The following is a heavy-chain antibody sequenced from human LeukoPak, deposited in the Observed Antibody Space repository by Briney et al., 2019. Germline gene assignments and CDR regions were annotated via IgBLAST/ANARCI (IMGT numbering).Heavy chain of an antibody. Sequence: PGGSLRLSCAASGFTFSSYAMSWVRQAPGKGLEWVSAISGSGGSTYYADSVKGRFTISRDNSKNTLYLQMNSLRAEDTAVYYCARFGELLYWFDPWGQGALVTVSS. CDR1: GFTFSSYA. J-gene: IGHJ5*02. CDR3: ARFGELLYWFDP. V-gene: IGHV3-23*01. D-gene: IGHD3-10*01. CDR2: ISGSGGST.